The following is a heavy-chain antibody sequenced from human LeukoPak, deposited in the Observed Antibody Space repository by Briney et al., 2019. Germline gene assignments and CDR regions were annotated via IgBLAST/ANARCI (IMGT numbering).Heavy chain of an antibody. CDR2: ISSSSSYI. V-gene: IGHV3-21*01. CDR1: GFTSSSYS. J-gene: IGHJ4*02. Sequence: GGSLRLSCAASGFTSSSYSMNWVRQAPGKGLEWVSSISSSSSYIYYADSVKGRFTISRDNAKNSLYLQMNSLRAEDTAVYYCARAPTTMGSSFDYWGQGTLVTVSS. CDR3: ARAPTTMGSSFDY. D-gene: IGHD3-10*01.